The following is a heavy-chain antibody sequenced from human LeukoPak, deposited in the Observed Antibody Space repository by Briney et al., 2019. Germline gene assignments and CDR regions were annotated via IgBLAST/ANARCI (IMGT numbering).Heavy chain of an antibody. Sequence: SVKVSCKASGGTFSSYAISWVRQAPGQGLEWMGGIIPIFGTANYAQKFQGRVTITADKSTSTAYMELSSLRSEDTAVYYCARDIQWELPYFDYWGQGTWSPSPQ. D-gene: IGHD1-26*01. J-gene: IGHJ4*02. CDR3: ARDIQWELPYFDY. CDR2: IIPIFGTA. V-gene: IGHV1-69*06. CDR1: GGTFSSYA.